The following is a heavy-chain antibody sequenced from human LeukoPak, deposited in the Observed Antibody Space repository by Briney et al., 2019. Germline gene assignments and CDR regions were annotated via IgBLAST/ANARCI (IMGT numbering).Heavy chain of an antibody. CDR1: GFTFSSYS. D-gene: IGHD3-10*01. J-gene: IGHJ4*02. V-gene: IGHV3-21*01. Sequence: GGSLRLSCAASGFTFSSYSMNWVRQAPGKGLEWVSSISSSSSYIYYADSVKGRFTISRDNAKSSLYLQMNSLRAEDTAVYYCARDLYYGSGSYYVDYWDQGTLVTVSS. CDR2: ISSSSSYI. CDR3: ARDLYYGSGSYYVDY.